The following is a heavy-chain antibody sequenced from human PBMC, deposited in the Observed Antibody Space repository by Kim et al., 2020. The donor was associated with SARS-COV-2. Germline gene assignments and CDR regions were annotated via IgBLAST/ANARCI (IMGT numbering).Heavy chain of an antibody. J-gene: IGHJ2*01. Sequence: LTRRFTISVDTSKTQFSLKLSSVTAADTSVYYCARPQGTIHRWYFDLWGRGTLVTVSS. V-gene: IGHV4-39*01. CDR3: ARPQGTIHRWYFDL.